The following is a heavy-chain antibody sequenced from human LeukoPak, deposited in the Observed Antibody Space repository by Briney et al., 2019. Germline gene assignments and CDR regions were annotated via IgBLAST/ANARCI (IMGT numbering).Heavy chain of an antibody. D-gene: IGHD3-22*01. Sequence: SETLSLTYAVSGGSISSGGYSWSWIRQPPGKGLEWIGYIYHSGSTYYNPSLKSRVTISVDRSKNQFSLKLSSVTAADTAVYYCASYDSSGYYTLDYWGQGTLVTVSS. J-gene: IGHJ4*02. V-gene: IGHV4-30-2*01. CDR1: GGSISSGGYS. CDR2: IYHSGST. CDR3: ASYDSSGYYTLDY.